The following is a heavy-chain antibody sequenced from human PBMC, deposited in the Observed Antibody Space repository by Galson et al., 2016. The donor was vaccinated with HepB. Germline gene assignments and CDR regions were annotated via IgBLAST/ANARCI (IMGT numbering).Heavy chain of an antibody. CDR1: GGSFSGYY. CDR3: ARGRLGGAAN. J-gene: IGHJ4*02. D-gene: IGHD1-26*01. CDR2: IRHSGST. V-gene: IGHV4-34*01. Sequence: LTCAVYGGSFSGYYWSWIRQPPGKGLEWIGEIRHSGSTNYSPSLKSRVIISVDTSKNQFSLKLRSVTAADTAVYYCARGRLGGAANWGQGTLVTVSS.